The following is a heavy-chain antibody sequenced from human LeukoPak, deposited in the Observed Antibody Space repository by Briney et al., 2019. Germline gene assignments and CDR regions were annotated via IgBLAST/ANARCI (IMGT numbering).Heavy chain of an antibody. V-gene: IGHV4-59*01. J-gene: IGHJ4*02. CDR2: IYYSGST. Sequence: SETLSLTCTVSGGSISSYYWSWIRQPPGKGLEWIGYIYYSGSTNYNPSLKSRVTISVDTSKNQFSLKLSSVTAADTAVYYCAREGHGAFDYWGQGTLVTVSS. CDR1: GGSISSYY. CDR3: AREGHGAFDY. D-gene: IGHD4-17*01.